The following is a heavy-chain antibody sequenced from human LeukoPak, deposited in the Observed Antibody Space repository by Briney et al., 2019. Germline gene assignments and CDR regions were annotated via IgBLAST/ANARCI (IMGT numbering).Heavy chain of an antibody. Sequence: GGSLRLSCAASGFTFRDYYMSWIRQAPGKGLEWVAYITSSGDDIYYADSVKGRFTISRDNAKNALFLRMSSLRVEDTATYYCASDIVATSGDFWGQGTLVSVSS. J-gene: IGHJ4*02. CDR2: ITSSGDDI. V-gene: IGHV3-11*01. D-gene: IGHD5-12*01. CDR3: ASDIVATSGDF. CDR1: GFTFRDYY.